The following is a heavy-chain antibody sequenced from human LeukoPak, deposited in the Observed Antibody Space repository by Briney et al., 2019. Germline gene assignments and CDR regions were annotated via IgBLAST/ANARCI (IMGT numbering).Heavy chain of an antibody. Sequence: ASVKVSCKASGYTFTRYYMHWVRQAPGQGLEWMGWINPNSGGTNYAQKFQGWVTMTRDTSISTAYMELSRLRSDDTAVYYCARDQLYYYDSSGYYPPGYYYGMDVWGQGTTVTVSS. J-gene: IGHJ6*02. V-gene: IGHV1-2*04. CDR2: INPNSGGT. CDR3: ARDQLYYYDSSGYYPPGYYYGMDV. D-gene: IGHD3-22*01. CDR1: GYTFTRYY.